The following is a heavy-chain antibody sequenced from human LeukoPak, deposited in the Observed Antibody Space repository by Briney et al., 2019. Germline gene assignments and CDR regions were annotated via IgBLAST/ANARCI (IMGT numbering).Heavy chain of an antibody. D-gene: IGHD3-16*01. J-gene: IGHJ4*02. V-gene: IGHV1-8*01. CDR2: MNPNSGNT. CDR1: GYTFTSYD. CDR3: AREVRRGTYDY. Sequence: ASVKVSCKASGYTFTSYDINWVRQATGQGLEWMGWMNPNSGNTGYAQKFQGRVTMTWNTPISTAYMELSSLTSDDTAVYYCAREVRRGTYDYWGQGTLVTVTP.